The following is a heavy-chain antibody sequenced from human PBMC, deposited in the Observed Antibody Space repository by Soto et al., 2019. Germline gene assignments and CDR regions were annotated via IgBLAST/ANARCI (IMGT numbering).Heavy chain of an antibody. J-gene: IGHJ6*02. CDR2: ISAYNGNT. CDR3: ARDNALSSSYTMDV. V-gene: IGHV1-18*01. CDR1: GYTFTSYG. Sequence: QVQLVQSGAEVKKPGASVKVSCKASGYTFTSYGISWVRQAPGHGLEWMGWISAYNGNTNYAQKLQGRVTMTTDTSTSTASMELRSLRSDDTAVYYSARDNALSSSYTMDVWGQGTTVTVSS. D-gene: IGHD6-13*01.